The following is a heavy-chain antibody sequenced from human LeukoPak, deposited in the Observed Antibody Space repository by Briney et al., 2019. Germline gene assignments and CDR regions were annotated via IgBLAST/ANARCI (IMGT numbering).Heavy chain of an antibody. Sequence: GGTLRLSCAASGFTFSNYGMSWVRQAPGKGLEWVSSLSDSGGSTYYADSVKGRFTISRDNSKNTLFLQMNSLRAEDTAVYYCASHTARSSFDFWGQGTLVTVSS. CDR2: LSDSGGST. CDR3: ASHTARSSFDF. D-gene: IGHD5-18*01. J-gene: IGHJ3*01. V-gene: IGHV3-23*01. CDR1: GFTFSNYG.